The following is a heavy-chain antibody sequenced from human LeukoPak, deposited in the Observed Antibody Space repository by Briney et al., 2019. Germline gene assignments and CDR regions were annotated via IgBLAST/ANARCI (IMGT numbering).Heavy chain of an antibody. V-gene: IGHV1-18*01. J-gene: IGHJ3*02. CDR2: TSADNLNT. CDR1: GYTFSNFG. Sequence: ASVKVSCKASGYTFSNFGITWVRQAPGQGLEWMGYTSADNLNTNYAPKFQGRVTLTTDTSTSTGFMELRSLTSDDTAVYYCAKNWGSALDIWGQGTMVTVSS. D-gene: IGHD3-16*01. CDR3: AKNWGSALDI.